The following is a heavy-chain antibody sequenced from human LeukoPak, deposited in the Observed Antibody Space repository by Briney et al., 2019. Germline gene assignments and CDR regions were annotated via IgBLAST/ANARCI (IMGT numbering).Heavy chain of an antibody. Sequence: GGSLRLSCAASGFMFSDYGMHWVRQAPGKGLEWVAAIWYDGSNIFYADPVKGRSTISRDNSKNALYLQMNSLRAEDTADYYCAKEGDRGEALYYYYMDVWGNGTTVTVSS. CDR3: AKEGDRGEALYYYYMDV. V-gene: IGHV3-33*06. CDR1: GFMFSDYG. J-gene: IGHJ6*03. D-gene: IGHD3-10*01. CDR2: IWYDGSNI.